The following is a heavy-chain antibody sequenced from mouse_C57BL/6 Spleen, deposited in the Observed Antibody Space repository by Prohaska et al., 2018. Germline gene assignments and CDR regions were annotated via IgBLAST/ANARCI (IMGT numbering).Heavy chain of an antibody. Sequence: EVKLEESGGGLVQPGGSMKLSCVASGFTFSNYWINWVRQSPEKGFEWVDQIRLKSDNYATHYAESVKGRFTISRDDSKSSVYLQMNNLRAEDTGIYYCTGRGEFAYWGQGTLVTVSA. V-gene: IGHV6-3*01. CDR3: TGRGEFAY. CDR1: GFTFSNYW. J-gene: IGHJ3*01. CDR2: IRLKSDNYAT.